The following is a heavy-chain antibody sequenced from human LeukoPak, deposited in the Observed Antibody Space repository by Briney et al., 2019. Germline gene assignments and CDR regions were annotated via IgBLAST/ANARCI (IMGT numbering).Heavy chain of an antibody. Sequence: ASVKVSCKASGYTFTSYYMHWVLQAPGQGLEWMGIINPSGGSTSYAQKFQGRVTMTRDTSTSTVYMELSSLRSEDTAVYYCARQGYCSGGSCYSPDRFDYWGQGTLVTVSS. D-gene: IGHD2-15*01. CDR2: INPSGGST. V-gene: IGHV1-46*01. CDR3: ARQGYCSGGSCYSPDRFDY. J-gene: IGHJ4*02. CDR1: GYTFTSYY.